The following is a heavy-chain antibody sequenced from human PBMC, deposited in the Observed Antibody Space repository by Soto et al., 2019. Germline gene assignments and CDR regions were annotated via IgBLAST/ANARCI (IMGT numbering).Heavy chain of an antibody. V-gene: IGHV1-18*01. CDR3: ARDSPPVDY. CDR1: GYTFTNYG. CDR2: ISAYNGNT. J-gene: IGHJ4*02. Sequence: QVQLVQSGAEVKKPGASVKVSCKASGYTFTNYGISWVRQAPGQGLEWMGWISAYNGNTKYAQKLQGRVTMTTDTSTRTAYMAVRSLRSDAAAGYYCARDSPPVDYWGQGTLVTVSS.